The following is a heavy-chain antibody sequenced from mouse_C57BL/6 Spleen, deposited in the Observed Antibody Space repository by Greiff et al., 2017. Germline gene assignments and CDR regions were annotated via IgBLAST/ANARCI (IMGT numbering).Heavy chain of an antibody. CDR2: ISSGGDYI. CDR3: TRDEGYGSSYVVSFAY. D-gene: IGHD1-1*01. J-gene: IGHJ3*01. Sequence: EVKVEESGEGLVKPGGSLKLSCAASGFTFSSYAMSWVRQTPEKRLEWVAYISSGGDYIYYADTVKGRFTISRDNARNTLYLQMSSLKSEDTAMYYCTRDEGYGSSYVVSFAYWGQGTLVTVSA. V-gene: IGHV5-9-1*02. CDR1: GFTFSSYA.